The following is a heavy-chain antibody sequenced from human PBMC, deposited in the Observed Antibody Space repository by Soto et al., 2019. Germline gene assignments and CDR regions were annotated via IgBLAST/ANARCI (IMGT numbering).Heavy chain of an antibody. CDR3: ARVGDREPKTVDY. CDR1: GYTFTSYG. CDR2: ISAYNGNT. J-gene: IGHJ4*02. V-gene: IGHV1-18*01. Sequence: QVQLVQSGAEVKKPGATVKVSCKSSGYTFTSYGINWVRQAPRQWLEWRGWISAYNGNTKYAQKLQGRVTMTTDTSTSTAYMELRSLRSDDTAVYYCARVGDREPKTVDYWGQGTLVTVSS.